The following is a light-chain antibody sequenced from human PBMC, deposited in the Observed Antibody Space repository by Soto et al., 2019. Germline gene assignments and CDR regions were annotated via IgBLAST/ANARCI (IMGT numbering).Light chain of an antibody. CDR2: DAS. CDR1: QSVSSSY. Sequence: EIVLTQSPATLSLSTGERATLSCRASQSVSSSYLAWYQQKPGQAPRLLIYDASNRATGIPARFSGSGSGTDFTLTISSLEPEDFAVYYCQQRSNWPRVTFGGGTKVDI. CDR3: QQRSNWPRVT. V-gene: IGKV3-11*01. J-gene: IGKJ4*01.